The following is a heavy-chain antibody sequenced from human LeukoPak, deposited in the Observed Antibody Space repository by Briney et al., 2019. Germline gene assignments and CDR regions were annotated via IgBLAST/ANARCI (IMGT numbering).Heavy chain of an antibody. CDR2: IYSGGST. CDR3: ARLNTFCFDY. V-gene: IGHV4-39*01. D-gene: IGHD2/OR15-2a*01. CDR1: GGSVSSSSYY. J-gene: IGHJ4*02. Sequence: SETLSLTCTVSGGSVSSSSYYWGWIRQPPGKGLEYIGIIYSGGSTYYNPSLKSRVTMSVDTSKNQFSLKLSSVTAADTAVYYCARLNTFCFDYWGQATLVTVSS.